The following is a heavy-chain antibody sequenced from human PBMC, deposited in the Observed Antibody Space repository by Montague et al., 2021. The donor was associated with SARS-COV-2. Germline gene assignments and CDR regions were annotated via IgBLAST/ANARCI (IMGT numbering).Heavy chain of an antibody. CDR2: INYIWDT. CDR3: ACSPHIAGSGWSYYFDN. J-gene: IGHJ4*02. CDR1: GGSINNYQ. Sequence: SETLSLTCSVSGGSINNYQWNWIRQSPGKGPELIGYINYIWDTNSNPSLRCRVTMSVDRSTNQLSLRLNSVTAADSAVYYCACSPHIAGSGWSYYFDNWGQGTLVTVSA. V-gene: IGHV4-59*01. D-gene: IGHD6-19*01.